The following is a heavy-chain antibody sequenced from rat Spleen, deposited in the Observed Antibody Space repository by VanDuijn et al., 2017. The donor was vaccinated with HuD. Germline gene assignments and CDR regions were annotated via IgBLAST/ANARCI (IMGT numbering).Heavy chain of an antibody. V-gene: IGHV5-29*01. Sequence: EVQLVESDGGLVQPGRSLKLSCAASGFILSDHYMAWVRQAPTKGLDWVATIGYDGRRIYYRDSVKGRFTISRDNAKSTLYLQMDSLRSEDTASYSCARHGLSNNYGWFAYWGQGTLVTVSS. J-gene: IGHJ3*01. CDR3: ARHGLSNNYGWFAY. CDR2: IGYDGRRI. D-gene: IGHD1-10*01. CDR1: GFILSDHY.